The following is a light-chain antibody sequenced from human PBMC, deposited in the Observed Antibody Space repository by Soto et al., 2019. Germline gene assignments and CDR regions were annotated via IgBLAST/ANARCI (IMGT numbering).Light chain of an antibody. CDR2: DAN. CDR3: TSWTTSTTMI. Sequence: QSALTQPASVSGSPGQSITISCTGTSNDIRAYNFVSWYQQHPGKAPKLMLYDANIRPSGVSNRFSGSKSGNTASLTISGLQAEDEADYYCTSWTTSTTMIFGGGTKLTVL. V-gene: IGLV2-14*03. J-gene: IGLJ2*01. CDR1: SNDIRAYNF.